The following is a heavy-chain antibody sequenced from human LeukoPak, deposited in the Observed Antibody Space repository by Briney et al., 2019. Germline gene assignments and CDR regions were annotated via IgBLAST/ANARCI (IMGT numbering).Heavy chain of an antibody. CDR3: ARGPSYYYDSSGYAFDI. Sequence: GGSLRHSCAASGFTFSSYDMHWVRQATGKGLEWVSAIGTAGDTYYPGSVKGRFTISRENAKNSLYLQMNSLRAGDTAVYYCARGPSYYYDSSGYAFDIWGQGTMVTVSS. D-gene: IGHD3-22*01. CDR1: GFTFSSYD. J-gene: IGHJ3*02. V-gene: IGHV3-13*01. CDR2: IGTAGDT.